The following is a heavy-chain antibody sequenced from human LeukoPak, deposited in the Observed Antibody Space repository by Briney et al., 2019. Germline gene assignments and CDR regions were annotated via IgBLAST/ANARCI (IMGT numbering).Heavy chain of an antibody. V-gene: IGHV1-2*02. J-gene: IGHJ4*02. D-gene: IGHD2-15*01. CDR1: GCTFTGYY. CDR2: INPNSGGT. CDR3: ARRYCSGGSCYSDY. Sequence: ASVKVSCKASGCTFTGYYMHWVRQAPGQGLEWMGWINPNSGGTNYAQKFQGRVTMTRDTSISTAYMELSRLRSDDTAVYYCARRYCSGGSCYSDYWGQGTLVTVSS.